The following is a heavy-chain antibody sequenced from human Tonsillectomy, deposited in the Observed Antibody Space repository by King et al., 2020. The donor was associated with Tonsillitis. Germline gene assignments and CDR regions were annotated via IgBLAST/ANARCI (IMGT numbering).Heavy chain of an antibody. Sequence: VQLVESGGGVVQPGRSLRLSCAASGFTFSSFAMHWVRQAPGKGLEWVAVISFDGSDKYYADSVKGRFTISRDNSKNTLYLQMNSLRAEDTAVCYCAREERVWKTTYFDYWGQGTLVTVSS. V-gene: IGHV3-30*03. CDR3: AREERVWKTTYFDY. D-gene: IGHD1-1*01. CDR1: GFTFSSFA. J-gene: IGHJ4*02. CDR2: ISFDGSDK.